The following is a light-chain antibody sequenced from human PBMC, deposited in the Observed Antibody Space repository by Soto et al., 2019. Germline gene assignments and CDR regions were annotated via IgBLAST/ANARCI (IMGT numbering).Light chain of an antibody. CDR3: CSYAGSPHVV. J-gene: IGLJ2*01. Sequence: QSALTQPASVSGSPGQSITISCTGTSSDVGSYNLVSWYQQHLGKAPKLMIYEVSKRPSGVSNRFSGSKSGNTASLTISGLQAEDEADYYCCSYAGSPHVVFGGGTKVTVL. CDR2: EVS. V-gene: IGLV2-23*02. CDR1: SSDVGSYNL.